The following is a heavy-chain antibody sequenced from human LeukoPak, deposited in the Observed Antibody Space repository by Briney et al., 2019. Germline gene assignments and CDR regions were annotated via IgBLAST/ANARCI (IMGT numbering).Heavy chain of an antibody. CDR3: ARALDYYDTSGYYPIHYYFYGMDV. V-gene: IGHV4-31*02. D-gene: IGHD3-22*01. CDR2: IYNTGNT. J-gene: IGHJ6*02. CDR1: GGSFSSGGHY. Sequence: KPSETLSLTCSVSGGSFSSGGHYWSRIRQHPGKGLEWLGYIYNTGNTYYNPSLKSRITISIDTSKNQFSLKLSSVTAADTAVYFCARALDYYDTSGYYPIHYYFYGMDVWGQGTTVTVSS.